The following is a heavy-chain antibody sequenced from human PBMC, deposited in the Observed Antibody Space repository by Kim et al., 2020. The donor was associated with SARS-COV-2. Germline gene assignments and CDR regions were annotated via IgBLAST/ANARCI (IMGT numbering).Heavy chain of an antibody. J-gene: IGHJ6*03. CDR3: ARGRIAAAGMSYYYYYMDV. CDR2: MNPNSGNT. Sequence: ASVKVSCKASGYTFTSYDINWVRQATGQGLEWMGWMNPNSGNTGYAQKFQGRVTMTRNTSISTAYMELSSLRSEDTAVYYCARGRIAAAGMSYYYYYMDVWGKGTTVTVSS. V-gene: IGHV1-8*01. D-gene: IGHD6-13*01. CDR1: GYTFTSYD.